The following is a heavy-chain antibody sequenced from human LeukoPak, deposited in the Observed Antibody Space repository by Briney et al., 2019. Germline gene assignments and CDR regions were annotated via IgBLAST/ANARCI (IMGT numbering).Heavy chain of an antibody. V-gene: IGHV3-21*01. CDR1: GFTFSSYS. CDR3: ARDGGSSWYYFDY. Sequence: PGGSLRLSCAASGFTFSSYSMNWVRQAPGKGLEWVSSISISSSYIYYADSVKGRFTISRDNAKNSLYLQMNSLRAEDTAVYYCARDGGSSWYYFDYWGQGTLVTVSS. CDR2: ISISSSYI. J-gene: IGHJ4*02. D-gene: IGHD6-13*01.